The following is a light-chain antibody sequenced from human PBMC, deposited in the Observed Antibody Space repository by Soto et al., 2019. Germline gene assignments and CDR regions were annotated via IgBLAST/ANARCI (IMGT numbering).Light chain of an antibody. V-gene: IGKV2-28*01. CDR2: LGS. CDR1: QSLLQSDGYIY. J-gene: IGKJ1*01. CDR3: MQALQTPWT. Sequence: DIVMSQSPLSLPVTPGEPASISCRSSQSLLQSDGYIYLDWYLQRPGQSPQLFICLGSNRASGVPDRFSGSGSGTHFTLTISRVEAEDFGVYYCMQALQTPWTFGQGTRVEVK.